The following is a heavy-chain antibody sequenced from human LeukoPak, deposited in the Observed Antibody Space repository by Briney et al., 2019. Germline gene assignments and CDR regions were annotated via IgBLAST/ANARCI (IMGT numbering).Heavy chain of an antibody. J-gene: IGHJ4*02. CDR1: GFTFSSYA. CDR2: ISGSGGST. CDR3: AKAVVRYSSSWYYFDY. V-gene: IGHV3-23*01. D-gene: IGHD6-13*01. Sequence: GGSLRLSCAASGFTFSSYAMSWVRQAPGKGLEWVSAISGSGGSTYYADSVKGRFTISRDNSKNTLYLQMNSLRAEDTAVYYCAKAVVRYSSSWYYFDYWGQGTLVTVSP.